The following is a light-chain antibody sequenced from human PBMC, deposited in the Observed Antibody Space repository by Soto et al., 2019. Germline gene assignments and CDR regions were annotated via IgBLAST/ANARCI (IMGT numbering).Light chain of an antibody. CDR2: DAS. CDR3: QQRSNWPPVFT. CDR1: QSVSNY. J-gene: IGKJ3*01. V-gene: IGKV3-11*01. Sequence: EIVLTQSPATLSLSPGERATLSCRASQSVSNYLTWYQHKPGQAPRLLIYDASNRATGIPARFSGSGSGTDFTLTISSLEPEDFAVYYCQQRSNWPPVFTFGPGTKVDIK.